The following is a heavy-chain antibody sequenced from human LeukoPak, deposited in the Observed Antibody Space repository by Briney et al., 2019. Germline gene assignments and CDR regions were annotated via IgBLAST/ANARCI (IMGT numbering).Heavy chain of an antibody. D-gene: IGHD3-10*01. CDR3: ARAAYGSGIDYYYYMDV. Sequence: ASVKVSCKASGGTFIIYAISWVRQAPGQGLEWMGGIIPIFGTANYAQKFQGRVTITTDESTSTAYMELSSLRSEDTAVYYCARAAYGSGIDYYYYMDVWGKGTTVTVSS. CDR2: IIPIFGTA. CDR1: GGTFIIYA. V-gene: IGHV1-69*05. J-gene: IGHJ6*03.